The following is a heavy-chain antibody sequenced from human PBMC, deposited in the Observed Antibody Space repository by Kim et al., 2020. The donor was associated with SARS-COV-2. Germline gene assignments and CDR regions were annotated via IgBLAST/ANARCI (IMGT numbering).Heavy chain of an antibody. D-gene: IGHD2-8*02. J-gene: IGHJ3*02. CDR3: ARVMGYCTGGVCYLRSGNAFDI. Sequence: SETLSLTCTVSGGSVSSGSYYWSWIRQPPGKGLEWIGYIYYSGSTNYNPSLKSRVTISVDTSKNQFSLKLSSVTAADTAVYYCARVMGYCTGGVCYLRSGNAFDIWGQGTMVTVSS. CDR1: GGSVSSGSYY. CDR2: IYYSGST. V-gene: IGHV4-61*01.